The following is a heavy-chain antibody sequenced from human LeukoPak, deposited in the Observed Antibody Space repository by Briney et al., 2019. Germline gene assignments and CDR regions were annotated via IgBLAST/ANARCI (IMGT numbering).Heavy chain of an antibody. CDR1: GYTFTGYY. J-gene: IGHJ4*02. V-gene: IGHV1-2*02. D-gene: IGHD1-26*01. Sequence: ASVKDSCKDSGYTFTGYYMQWVRQAPGQGLEKMGWINPNSGGTNYAQKFQGRVTMTRDTSISIAYMELSRLRSDDTAEYYCARWVGATWYYFDYWGQGTLVTVSS. CDR3: ARWVGATWYYFDY. CDR2: INPNSGGT.